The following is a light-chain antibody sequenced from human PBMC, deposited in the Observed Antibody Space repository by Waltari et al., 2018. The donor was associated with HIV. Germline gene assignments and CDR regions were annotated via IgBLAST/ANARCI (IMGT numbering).Light chain of an antibody. CDR2: KAS. Sequence: ETQMTQSPSSLSASVGDRVTITCRASETIRGWLAWYQQKPGKAPKLLIQKASTLESGVPPRFSGSGSGTEYTLTISSVQPDDFATYYCQRYDSETDPSFGQGTKLEIK. V-gene: IGKV1-5*03. CDR1: ETIRGW. CDR3: QRYDSETDPS. J-gene: IGKJ2*01.